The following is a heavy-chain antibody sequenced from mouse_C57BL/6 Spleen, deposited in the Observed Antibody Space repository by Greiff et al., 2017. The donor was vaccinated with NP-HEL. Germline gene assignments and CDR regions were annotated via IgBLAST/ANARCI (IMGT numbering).Heavy chain of an antibody. Sequence: QVQLQQSGAELVRPGSSVKLSCKASGYTFTSYWMHWVKQRPIQGLEWIGNIDPSDSETHYNQKFKDKATLTVDKSSSTAYMQLSSLTSEDSAVYYCARDGNYDAMDYWGQGTSVTVSS. J-gene: IGHJ4*01. CDR2: IDPSDSET. CDR3: ARDGNYDAMDY. CDR1: GYTFTSYW. V-gene: IGHV1-52*01. D-gene: IGHD2-1*01.